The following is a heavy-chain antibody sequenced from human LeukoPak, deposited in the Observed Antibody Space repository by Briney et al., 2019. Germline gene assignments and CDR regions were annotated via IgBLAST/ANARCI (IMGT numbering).Heavy chain of an antibody. Sequence: ASVKVSCKASGYTFTSYGISWVRQAPGQGLEWMGWISAYNGNTNYAQKFQGRVTMTTDTSTSTAYMELRSLRSEDTAVYYCARSTYYYGSGSYYRRNYYYYYYMDVWGKGTTVTISS. CDR2: ISAYNGNT. D-gene: IGHD3-10*01. V-gene: IGHV1-18*01. CDR3: ARSTYYYGSGSYYRRNYYYYYYMDV. J-gene: IGHJ6*03. CDR1: GYTFTSYG.